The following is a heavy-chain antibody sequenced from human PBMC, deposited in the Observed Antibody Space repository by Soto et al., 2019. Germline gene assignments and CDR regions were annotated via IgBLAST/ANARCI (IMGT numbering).Heavy chain of an antibody. Sequence: SVKVSCKASGGTFSSYAISWVRQAPGQGLEWMGGIIPIFGTANYAQKFQGRVTITADKSTSTAYMELSSLRSEDTAVYYCARDSDLANYYDSSGPYDAFDIWGQGTMVPSPQ. V-gene: IGHV1-69*06. CDR3: ARDSDLANYYDSSGPYDAFDI. D-gene: IGHD3-22*01. J-gene: IGHJ3*02. CDR1: GGTFSSYA. CDR2: IIPIFGTA.